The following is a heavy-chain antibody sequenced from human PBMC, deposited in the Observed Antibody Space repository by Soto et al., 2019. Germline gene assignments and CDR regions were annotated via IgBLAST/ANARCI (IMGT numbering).Heavy chain of an antibody. CDR2: ISYDGSNK. Sequence: GGSLRLSCAASGFTFSSYAMHWVRQAPGKGLEWVAVISYDGSNKYYADSVKGRFTISRDNSKNTLYLQMNSLRAEDTAVYYCASPPTLRIALAGILDYWGQGTLVTVSS. J-gene: IGHJ4*02. V-gene: IGHV3-30-3*02. CDR3: ASPPTLRIALAGILDY. CDR1: GFTFSSYA. D-gene: IGHD6-19*01.